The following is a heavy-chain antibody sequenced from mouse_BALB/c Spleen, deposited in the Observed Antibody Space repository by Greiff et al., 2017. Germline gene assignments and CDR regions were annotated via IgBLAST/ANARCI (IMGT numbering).Heavy chain of an antibody. V-gene: IGHV5-6*01. D-gene: IGHD1-2*01. CDR1: GFTFSSYG. CDR2: ISSGGSYT. CDR3: ARHDTATYYFDY. J-gene: IGHJ2*01. Sequence: VQLKESGGDLVKPGGSLKLSCAASGFTFSSYGMSWVRQTPDKRLEWVATISSGGSYTYYPDSVKGRFTISRDNAKNTLYLQMSSLKSEDTAMYYCARHDTATYYFDYWGQGTTLTVSS.